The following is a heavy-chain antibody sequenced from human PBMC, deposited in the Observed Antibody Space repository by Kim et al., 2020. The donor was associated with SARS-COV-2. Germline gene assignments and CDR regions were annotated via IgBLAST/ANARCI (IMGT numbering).Heavy chain of an antibody. V-gene: IGHV3-30*18. Sequence: GGSLRLSCAASGFTFSSYGMHWVRQAPGKGLEWVAVISYDGSNKYYADSVKGRFTISRDNSKNTLYLQMNSLRAEDTAVYYCAKDKLYSYGMDVWGQGTTVTVSS. CDR1: GFTFSSYG. J-gene: IGHJ6*02. CDR3: AKDKLYSYGMDV. CDR2: ISYDGSNK.